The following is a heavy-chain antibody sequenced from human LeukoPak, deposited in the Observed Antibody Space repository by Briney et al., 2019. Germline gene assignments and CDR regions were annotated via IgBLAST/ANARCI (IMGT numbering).Heavy chain of an antibody. V-gene: IGHV3-7*01. CDR1: GFTFSSYW. D-gene: IGHD5-18*01. J-gene: IGHJ4*02. CDR3: ARHLSGITGYTYGRGIDY. CDR2: IKKDESEK. Sequence: GGSLRLSCAASGFTFSSYWMSWVRQAPGKGLEWVANIKKDESEKYYVDSVKGRFTISRDNAKKSLYLQMNSLRAVDTVVYYCARHLSGITGYTYGRGIDYWGQGTPVTVSS.